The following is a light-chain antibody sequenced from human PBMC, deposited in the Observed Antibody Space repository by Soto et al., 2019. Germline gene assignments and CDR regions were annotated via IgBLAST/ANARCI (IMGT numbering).Light chain of an antibody. J-gene: IGKJ2*01. CDR3: QHYGSSLYT. V-gene: IGKV3-20*01. CDR2: DAF. Sequence: EIVLTQSPGTLSLSPGERATLSCRASQSVSSSYLAWYQQKPGQAPRLLIYDAFNRATGIPDRFSGSGSGTDFTLTISRLEPEDFAVYYCQHYGSSLYTFGQGTKLE. CDR1: QSVSSSY.